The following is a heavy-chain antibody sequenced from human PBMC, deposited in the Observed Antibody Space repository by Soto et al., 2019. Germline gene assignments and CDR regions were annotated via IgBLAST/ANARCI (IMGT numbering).Heavy chain of an antibody. Sequence: PGGSLRLSCAASGFTFSSYALHWVRQAPGKGLEWVAIISYDGVYIYYADSVKGRFTISRDNSKNTLYLQVNSLRAEDTAVYYCAREMEQWRGNAFDVWGQGTMVTVSS. J-gene: IGHJ3*01. CDR2: ISYDGVYI. CDR3: AREMEQWRGNAFDV. D-gene: IGHD6-19*01. CDR1: GFTFSSYA. V-gene: IGHV3-30*04.